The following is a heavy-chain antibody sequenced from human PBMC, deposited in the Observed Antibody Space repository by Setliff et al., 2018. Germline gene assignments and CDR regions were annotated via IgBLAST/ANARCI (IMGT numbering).Heavy chain of an antibody. D-gene: IGHD6-13*01. CDR3: AKVRSSAWSIVYYYMDV. J-gene: IGHJ6*03. Sequence: GGSLRLSCAASGFTFSSYGMHWVRQAPGKGLEWVSAISGSGGSTYYADSVKGRFTISRDNSKNTLYLQMNSLRAEDTAVYYCAKVRSSAWSIVYYYMDVWGKGTTVTVSS. CDR2: ISGSGGST. V-gene: IGHV3-23*01. CDR1: GFTFSSYG.